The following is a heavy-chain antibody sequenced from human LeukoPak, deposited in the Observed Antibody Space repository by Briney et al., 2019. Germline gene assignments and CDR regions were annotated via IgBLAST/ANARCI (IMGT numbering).Heavy chain of an antibody. J-gene: IGHJ4*02. CDR3: AKGGEKVGAPRFDY. Sequence: GGSLRLSCAASGFTFSSYGMSWVRQAPGKGLEWVSAISGSGGSTYYADSVKGRFTISRDNSKNTLYLQMNSLRAEDTAVYYCAKGGEKVGAPRFDYWGQGTLVTVSS. CDR2: ISGSGGST. V-gene: IGHV3-23*01. CDR1: GFTFSSYG. D-gene: IGHD1-26*01.